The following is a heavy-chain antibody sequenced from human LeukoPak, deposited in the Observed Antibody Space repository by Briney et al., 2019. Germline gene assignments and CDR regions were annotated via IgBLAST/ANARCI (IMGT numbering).Heavy chain of an antibody. CDR3: ARRDTPWYFDL. V-gene: IGHV4-39*01. Sequence: SETLSLTCTVSGASISGSGYYWGWIRQPPGKGLEWIGSIYSSGSTYYNASLQSRVTISIETSKNQISLRLNSVTAADTAVYYCARRDTPWYFDLWGRGTLVTVSS. CDR1: GASISGSGYY. J-gene: IGHJ2*01. CDR2: IYSSGST. D-gene: IGHD2-2*02.